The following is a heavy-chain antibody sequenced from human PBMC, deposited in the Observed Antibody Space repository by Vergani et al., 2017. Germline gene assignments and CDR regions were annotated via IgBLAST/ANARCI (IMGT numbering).Heavy chain of an antibody. V-gene: IGHV4-59*01. CDR1: GGSFSGYY. CDR2: IYYSGST. CDR3: ASYSSSSGRVLR. D-gene: IGHD6-6*01. Sequence: QVHLQESGPGLVNPSETLFLTCTVSGGSFSGYYWSWIRQPPGKRLEWIGSIYYSGSTNYNPSLKSRVTMSLDTSKNQFSLKLNSVIAADAAVYFCASYSSSSGRVLRWGQGTLVTVSS. J-gene: IGHJ4*02.